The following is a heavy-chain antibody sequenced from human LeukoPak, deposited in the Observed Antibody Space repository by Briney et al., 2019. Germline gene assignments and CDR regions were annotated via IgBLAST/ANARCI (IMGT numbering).Heavy chain of an antibody. Sequence: ASVKVSCKASGYTFTSYGISWVRQAPGQGLEWMGWISAYNGNTNYAQKLQGRVTMTTDTSTSTAYMELRSLRSDDTAVYYCARVVVVVVAATRGGSNWFDPWGQGALVTVSS. CDR1: GYTFTSYG. V-gene: IGHV1-18*01. D-gene: IGHD2-15*01. CDR2: ISAYNGNT. CDR3: ARVVVVVVAATRGGSNWFDP. J-gene: IGHJ5*02.